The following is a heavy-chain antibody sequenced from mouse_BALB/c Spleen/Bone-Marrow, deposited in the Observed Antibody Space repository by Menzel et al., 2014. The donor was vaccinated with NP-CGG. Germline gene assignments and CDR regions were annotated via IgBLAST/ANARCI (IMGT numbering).Heavy chain of an antibody. V-gene: IGHV1-9*01. CDR1: GYTFSSYW. CDR3: ARGIDYYAMDY. J-gene: IGHJ4*01. Sequence: QVQLQQSGAELMKPGASVKISCKATGYTFSSYWIEWVKQRPGHGLEWIGEILPGSGSTNYNEKFKGKATFTADTSSNTAYMQLSSLTSEDSAVYYCARGIDYYAMDYWSQGTSVTVSS. CDR2: ILPGSGST.